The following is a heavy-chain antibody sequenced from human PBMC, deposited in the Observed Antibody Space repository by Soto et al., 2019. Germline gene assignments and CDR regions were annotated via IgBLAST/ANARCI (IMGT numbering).Heavy chain of an antibody. Sequence: QVQLQQWGAGLLKPSETLSLTCAVYGGSFSGYYWSWIRQPPGKGLEWIGEINHSGSTNYNPSLKSRVTISVDTSKNQFSLKLSSVTAADTAVYYCARARGYSYRIYDDYYGMYVWGQGTTVTVAS. CDR3: ARARGYSYRIYDDYYGMYV. CDR2: INHSGST. CDR1: GGSFSGYY. D-gene: IGHD5-18*01. V-gene: IGHV4-34*01. J-gene: IGHJ6*02.